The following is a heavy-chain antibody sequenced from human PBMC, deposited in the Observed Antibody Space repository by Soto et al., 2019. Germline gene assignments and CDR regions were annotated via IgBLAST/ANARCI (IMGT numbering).Heavy chain of an antibody. V-gene: IGHV3-23*01. CDR1: GFTFSSSA. Sequence: PLRLSSAASGFTFSSSAMSWIRQAPGKELKWVSAISGSGGSTYYADSVKGRFTISRDNSKNTLYLQMNSLRAEFTVVYYCAKDREYSRSSPFDYWGQGTLVTVSS. CDR2: ISGSGGST. D-gene: IGHD6-6*01. CDR3: AKDREYSRSSPFDY. J-gene: IGHJ4*02.